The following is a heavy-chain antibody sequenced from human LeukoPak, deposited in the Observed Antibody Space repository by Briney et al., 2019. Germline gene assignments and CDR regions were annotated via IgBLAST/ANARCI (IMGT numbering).Heavy chain of an antibody. V-gene: IGHV1-46*01. CDR3: IREYEGGYFDY. CDR1: GYTFTDYY. Sequence: ASVKVSCKTSGYTFTDYYIHWVRQAPGQGLEWIGIIYPSVDTTDPSQKFKGRVTVTRDTSTSTVYMELRTLRSEDTAIYYCIREYEGGYFDYWGQGTLVTVSS. CDR2: IYPSVDTT. D-gene: IGHD2-8*01. J-gene: IGHJ4*02.